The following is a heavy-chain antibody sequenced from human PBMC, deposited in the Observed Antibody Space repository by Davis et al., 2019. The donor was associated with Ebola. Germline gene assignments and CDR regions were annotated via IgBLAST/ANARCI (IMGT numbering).Heavy chain of an antibody. CDR1: GFTVSNYY. V-gene: IGHV3-11*01. D-gene: IGHD4-23*01. Sequence: GESLKISCAASGFTVSNYYMSWIRQAPGKGLGWVSYISSSGSTIYYADSVNGRFTISRDNAKKSLYLQMNSLRAEDTAVYYCARGLRWRFRYYYGMDVWGQGTTVTVSS. J-gene: IGHJ6*02. CDR2: ISSSGSTI. CDR3: ARGLRWRFRYYYGMDV.